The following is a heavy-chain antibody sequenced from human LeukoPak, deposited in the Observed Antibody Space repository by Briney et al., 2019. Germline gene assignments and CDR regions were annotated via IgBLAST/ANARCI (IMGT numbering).Heavy chain of an antibody. CDR3: ARPYCSGGSCHDYFDY. V-gene: IGHV1-2*02. CDR1: GYTFTGYY. Sequence: ASVKVSRKASGYTFTGYYMHWVRQAPGQGLEWMGWINPHTGGTNYAQKFQGRVTMTRDTSISTAYMELGGLTSDDTAVYYCARPYCSGGSCHDYFDYWGQGTLVTVSS. CDR2: INPHTGGT. D-gene: IGHD2-15*01. J-gene: IGHJ4*02.